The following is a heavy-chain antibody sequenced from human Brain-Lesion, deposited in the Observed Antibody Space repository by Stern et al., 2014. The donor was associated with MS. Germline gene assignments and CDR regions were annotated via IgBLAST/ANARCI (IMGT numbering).Heavy chain of an antibody. CDR3: AGEEDIRYCSGGSCTGNWFDP. CDR1: GGSVSSTSYA. V-gene: IGHV4-39*01. D-gene: IGHD2-15*01. Sequence: VQLVESGPGLVKPSETLSLTCTVAGGSVSSTSYAWAWIRQPPGKGLEWIGTIYYSGNTYYSPSLKRRLTISLDTSQHQFSLQLRSVTAADTAVYYCAGEEDIRYCSGGSCTGNWFDPWGQGTLVTVSS. J-gene: IGHJ5*02. CDR2: IYYSGNT.